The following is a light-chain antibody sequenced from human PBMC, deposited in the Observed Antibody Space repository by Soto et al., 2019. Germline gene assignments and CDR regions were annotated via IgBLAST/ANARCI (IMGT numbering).Light chain of an antibody. J-gene: IGKJ1*01. V-gene: IGKV1-39*01. CDR1: QSISSY. CDR3: QQSYSTPRT. CDR2: AAS. Sequence: GDRVTITCRASQSISSYLNWYQQKPGKAPKLLIYAASSLQSGVPSRFSGSGSGTDFTLTISSLQPEDFATYYCQQSYSTPRTFGQGTKVDIK.